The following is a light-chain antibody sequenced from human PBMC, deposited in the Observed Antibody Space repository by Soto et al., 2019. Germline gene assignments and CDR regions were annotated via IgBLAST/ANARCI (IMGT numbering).Light chain of an antibody. CDR2: DAS. CDR3: QQRSNWPIT. V-gene: IGKV3-11*01. J-gene: IGKJ3*01. Sequence: EIVLTQSPATLSLSPGERATLSCRASQSVSSYLAWYQQKPGQAPRLLIYDASNRATGIPARFSGSGSGTDFPLTISSLEPEDFAVYYCQQRSNWPITFGPGTTVDIQ. CDR1: QSVSSY.